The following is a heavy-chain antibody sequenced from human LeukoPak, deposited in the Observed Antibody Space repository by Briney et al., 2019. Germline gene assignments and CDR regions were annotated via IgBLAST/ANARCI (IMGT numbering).Heavy chain of an antibody. V-gene: IGHV3-53*01. CDR3: ARDATYSSGWYGGRYFDY. CDR2: IYSGGTT. J-gene: IGHJ4*02. CDR1: GFNFSNAW. D-gene: IGHD6-19*01. Sequence: GGSLRLSCAASGFNFSNAWMTWVRQAPGEGLEWVSLIYSGGTTYYADSVKGRFTISRDNSKNTLYLQMDSLRAEDTGMYYCARDATYSSGWYGGRYFDYWGQGTLVTVSS.